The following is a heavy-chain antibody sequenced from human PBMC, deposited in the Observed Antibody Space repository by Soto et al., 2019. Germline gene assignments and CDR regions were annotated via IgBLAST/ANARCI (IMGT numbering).Heavy chain of an antibody. J-gene: IGHJ6*03. CDR1: GFTFSSYA. CDR3: AKDQPTVTRGDYYYYMDV. CDR2: ISGSGGST. D-gene: IGHD4-17*01. Sequence: GGSLRLSCAASGFTFSSYAMSWVRQAPGKGLEWVSAISGSGGSTYYADSVKGRFTISRDNSKNTLYLQMNSLRAEDTAVYYCAKDQPTVTRGDYYYYMDVWGKGTTVTVSS. V-gene: IGHV3-23*01.